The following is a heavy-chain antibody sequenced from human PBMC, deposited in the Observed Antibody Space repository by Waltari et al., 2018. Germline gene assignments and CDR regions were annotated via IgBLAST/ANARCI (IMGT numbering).Heavy chain of an antibody. D-gene: IGHD3-22*01. J-gene: IGHJ4*02. V-gene: IGHV4-39*01. Sequence: QLQPQESGPGLVKPSETLSLTCTVSGGSISSSSYYWGWIRQPPGKGLEWIGSIYYSGSTYHNPSLKSRVTISVDTSKNQFSLKLSSVTAADTAVYYCARESPDYYDSSGYYVRRSYYFDYWGQGTLVTVSS. CDR1: GGSISSSSYY. CDR3: ARESPDYYDSSGYYVRRSYYFDY. CDR2: IYYSGST.